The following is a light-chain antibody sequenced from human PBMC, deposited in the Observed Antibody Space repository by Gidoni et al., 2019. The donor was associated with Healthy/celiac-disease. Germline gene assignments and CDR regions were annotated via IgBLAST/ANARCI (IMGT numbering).Light chain of an antibody. CDR1: QSVSSY. V-gene: IGKV3-11*01. CDR2: DAS. Sequence: PATLSLSPGERATLSCRSSQSVSSYLAWYQQKPGQAPRLLIYDASNRATGIPARFSGSGSGTDFTLTISSLEPEDFAVYYCQQRSNWPLTFGGGTKVEIK. J-gene: IGKJ4*01. CDR3: QQRSNWPLT.